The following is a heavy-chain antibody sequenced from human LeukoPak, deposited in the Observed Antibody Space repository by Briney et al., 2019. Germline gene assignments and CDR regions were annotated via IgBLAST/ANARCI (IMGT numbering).Heavy chain of an antibody. CDR3: ARVGSTVAAGTPDY. CDR2: ISGSGSHT. D-gene: IGHD6-13*01. CDR1: GFTFSDYY. Sequence: KPGGSLRLSCAASGFTFSDYYMSWIRQAPGKGLEWVSYISGSGSHTTYADSVRGRFTISRDNAKNSLSLQVNSLRADDTAVYYCARVGSTVAAGTPDYWGQGTVVTVAS. V-gene: IGHV3-11*06. J-gene: IGHJ4*02.